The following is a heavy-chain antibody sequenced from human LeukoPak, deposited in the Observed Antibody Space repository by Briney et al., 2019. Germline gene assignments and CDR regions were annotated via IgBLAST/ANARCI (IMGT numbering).Heavy chain of an antibody. Sequence: SETLSLTCTVSGGSISSYYCSWIRQPPGKGLEWIGYIYYSGSANYNPSLKSRVTISVDTSKNQFSLKLSSVTAADTAVYYCARGAPRDYIWGSYRYDWFDPWGQGTLVTVSS. V-gene: IGHV4-59*01. CDR1: GGSISSYY. CDR2: IYYSGSA. CDR3: ARGAPRDYIWGSYRYDWFDP. D-gene: IGHD3-16*02. J-gene: IGHJ5*02.